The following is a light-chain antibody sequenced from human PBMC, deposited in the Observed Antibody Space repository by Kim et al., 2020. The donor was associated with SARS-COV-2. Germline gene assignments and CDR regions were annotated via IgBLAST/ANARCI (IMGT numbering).Light chain of an antibody. J-gene: IGLJ3*02. CDR2: KDD. Sequence: GKTVTISCTRSSGSIASNKEQWYQQRPGSDATTVMFKDDQRPSGVPARFSCCVDSASNAASLTISRQKAEDEADYYCQSYDTTNQVFGGGTKVTVL. CDR1: SGSIASNK. CDR3: QSYDTTNQV. V-gene: IGLV6-57*03.